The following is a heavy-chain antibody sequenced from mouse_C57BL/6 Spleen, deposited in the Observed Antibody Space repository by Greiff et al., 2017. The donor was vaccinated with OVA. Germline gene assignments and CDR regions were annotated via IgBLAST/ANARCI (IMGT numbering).Heavy chain of an antibody. CDR1: GFTFSDYG. D-gene: IGHD4-1*01. CDR3: ARPDWDGGDYYAMDY. J-gene: IGHJ4*01. Sequence: EVKLVESGGGLVKPGGSLKLSCAASGFTFSDYGMHWVRQAPEQGLEWVAYISSGSSTIYYADTVKGRFTISRDNAKNTLFLQMTSLRSEDTAMYYCARPDWDGGDYYAMDYWGQGTSVTVSS. CDR2: ISSGSSTI. V-gene: IGHV5-17*01.